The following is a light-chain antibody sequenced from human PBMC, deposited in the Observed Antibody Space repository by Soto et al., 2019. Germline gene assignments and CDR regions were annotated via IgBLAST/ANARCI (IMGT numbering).Light chain of an antibody. CDR1: TSNIGAGYD. Sequence: QSVLTQPPSVSGALGQRVTISCTGITSNIGAGYDVHWYQLLPGRAPKLLIYGNTNRPSGVPDRFSGSKSATSAYLAITGLQAEDEAIYYCQSYDNTLSGPIYVFGTGTKVTV. V-gene: IGLV1-40*01. CDR3: QSYDNTLSGPIYV. CDR2: GNT. J-gene: IGLJ1*01.